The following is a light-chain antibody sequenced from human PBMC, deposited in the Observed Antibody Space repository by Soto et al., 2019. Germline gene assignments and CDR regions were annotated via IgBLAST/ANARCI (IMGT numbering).Light chain of an antibody. J-gene: IGLJ3*02. V-gene: IGLV1-44*01. Sequence: QSVLTQPPSASGTPGQRVTISCSGSSSNIGSNTVNLYQQLPGTPPKLLIYSKNQRPSGVPAGCSGSTSGTSAALAISWLQSDDDADYYCSAWDASMNVLVFGGGTKLTVL. CDR1: SSNIGSNT. CDR3: SAWDASMNVLV. CDR2: SKN.